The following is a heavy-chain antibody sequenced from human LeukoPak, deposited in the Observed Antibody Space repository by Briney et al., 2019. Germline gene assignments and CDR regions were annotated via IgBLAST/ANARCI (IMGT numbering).Heavy chain of an antibody. Sequence: GGSLRLSCYASGFTFSSYWMSWVRQTTGKGLECVAKIREDGNEKFYVDSVKGRFTISRDNAKNSLYLQMNSLRVDDTSVYFCAKDKVRYYTSRWSGLVDTWGQGTLVTVSS. CDR3: AKDKVRYYTSRWSGLVDT. V-gene: IGHV3-7*01. D-gene: IGHD6-13*01. CDR2: IREDGNEK. J-gene: IGHJ5*02. CDR1: GFTFSSYW.